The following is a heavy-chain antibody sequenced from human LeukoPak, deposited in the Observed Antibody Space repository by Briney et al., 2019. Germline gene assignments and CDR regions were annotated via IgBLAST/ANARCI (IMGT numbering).Heavy chain of an antibody. J-gene: IGHJ6*02. D-gene: IGHD3-10*01. V-gene: IGHV3-23*01. CDR3: AKDLYGYYAMDV. Sequence: GGSLRLSCAASGFTFSSYAMSWVRQAPGKGLEWVSAISGSGGSTYYADSVKGRFTISRGNSKNTLYLQMNSLRVEDTAVYYCAKDLYGYYAMDVWGQGTTVTVSS. CDR1: GFTFSSYA. CDR2: ISGSGGST.